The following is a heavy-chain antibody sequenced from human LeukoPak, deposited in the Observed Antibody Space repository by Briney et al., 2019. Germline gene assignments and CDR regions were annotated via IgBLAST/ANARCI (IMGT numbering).Heavy chain of an antibody. CDR1: GFTFSSYA. J-gene: IGHJ6*02. V-gene: IGHV3-23*01. CDR3: AKGHHVVTGYYYYGMDV. Sequence: GGSLRLSCAASGFTFSSYAMSWVRQAPGKGLEWVSAISGSGGSTYYADSVKGRFTISRDNSKNTLYLQMNSLRAEDTAVYYCAKGHHVVTGYYYYGMDVWGQGTTVTVSS. CDR2: ISGSGGST. D-gene: IGHD1-14*01.